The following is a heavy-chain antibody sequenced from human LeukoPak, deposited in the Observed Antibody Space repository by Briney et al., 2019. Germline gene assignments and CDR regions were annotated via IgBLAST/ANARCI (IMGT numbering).Heavy chain of an antibody. CDR3: ARGNSSSWYWFDP. J-gene: IGHJ5*02. CDR2: IYHSGST. D-gene: IGHD6-13*01. CDR1: GGSISSGGYY. V-gene: IGHV4-30-2*01. Sequence: PSETLSLTCTVSGGSISSGGYYWSWIRQPPGKGLEWIGYIYHSGSTYYNPSLKSRVTISVDRSKNQFSLKLSSVTAADTAVYYCARGNSSSWYWFDPWGQGTLVTVSS.